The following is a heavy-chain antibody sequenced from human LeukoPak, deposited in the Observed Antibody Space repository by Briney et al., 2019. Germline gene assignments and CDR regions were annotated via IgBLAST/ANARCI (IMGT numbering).Heavy chain of an antibody. CDR3: ARDPPYYDSSGRDDAFDI. V-gene: IGHV4-31*03. CDR2: IYYSGST. CDR1: GGSISSGGYY. J-gene: IGHJ3*02. Sequence: PSETLSLTCTVSGGSISSGGYYWIWIRQHPGKGLEWIGYIYYSGSTYYNPSLKSRVTISVDTSKNQFSLKLSSVTAADTAVYYCARDPPYYDSSGRDDAFDIWGQGTMVTVSS. D-gene: IGHD3-22*01.